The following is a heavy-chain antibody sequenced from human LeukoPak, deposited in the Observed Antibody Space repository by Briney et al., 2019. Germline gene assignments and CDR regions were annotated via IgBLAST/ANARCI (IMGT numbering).Heavy chain of an antibody. J-gene: IGHJ6*02. Sequence: PSETLSLTCTVSGGALSSYHWSWIRQPPGKGLEWIGEINHSGSTNYNPSLKSRVTISVDTSKNQFSLKLSSVTAADTAVYYCARFDFSYGMDVWGQGTTVTVSS. CDR2: INHSGST. D-gene: IGHD3-3*01. CDR3: ARFDFSYGMDV. CDR1: GGALSSYH. V-gene: IGHV4-34*01.